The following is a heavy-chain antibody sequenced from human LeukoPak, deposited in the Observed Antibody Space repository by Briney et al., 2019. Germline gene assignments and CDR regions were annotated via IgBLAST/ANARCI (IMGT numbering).Heavy chain of an antibody. CDR1: GFTFSTFG. CDR2: IRYDGSNK. J-gene: IGHJ3*02. V-gene: IGHV3-30*02. D-gene: IGHD1-26*01. Sequence: QSGGSLRLSCAASGFAASGFTFSTFGMHWVRQAPGKGLEWVAFIRYDGSNKYYADSVKGRFTISRDNSKNTLYLQMNSLRAEDTAVYYCASWEGVYAFDIWGQGTMVTVSS. CDR3: ASWEGVYAFDI.